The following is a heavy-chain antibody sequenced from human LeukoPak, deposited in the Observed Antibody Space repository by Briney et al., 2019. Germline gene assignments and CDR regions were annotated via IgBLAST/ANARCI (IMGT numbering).Heavy chain of an antibody. CDR1: GYTFTGSY. Sequence: ASVTVSCKASGYTFTGSYMHWVRQAPGQGLEWMGWINPNNGGTKSAQKFQGRVTMTRDTSISTAYMEMTRLRSDDAAVYYCATSLNVTLIKCFDLWGRGTLVTVSS. CDR2: INPNNGGT. J-gene: IGHJ2*01. D-gene: IGHD2-21*02. CDR3: ATSLNVTLIKCFDL. V-gene: IGHV1-2*02.